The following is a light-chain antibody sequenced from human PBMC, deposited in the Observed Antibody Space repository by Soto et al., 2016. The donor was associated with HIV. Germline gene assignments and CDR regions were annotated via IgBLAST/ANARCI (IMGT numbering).Light chain of an antibody. V-gene: IGLV3-21*02. CDR1: NIGGES. CDR3: QVWDSNSDYVI. Sequence: SDVLTQPLSVSVAPGETARITCGGDNIGGESVHWYQQKPGQAPLLVVYDYNGRSSGIPERFSGSNSGNTATLTTSRVEAGDEADYYCQVWDSNSDYVIFGGGTKLTVL. J-gene: IGLJ2*01. CDR2: DYN.